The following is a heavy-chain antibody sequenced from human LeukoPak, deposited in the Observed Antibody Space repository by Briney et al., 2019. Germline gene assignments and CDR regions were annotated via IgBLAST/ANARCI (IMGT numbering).Heavy chain of an antibody. V-gene: IGHV3-23*01. CDR1: GFTFSSYA. Sequence: GGSLRLSCAASGFTFSSYAMSWVRQASGKGLEWVSAISGSGCSTYYADSVKGRVTISRDNSKNTLYLQMNSLRAEDTAVYYCAKDRRVEWVNWFDPWAREPWSPSPQ. D-gene: IGHD3-3*01. J-gene: IGHJ5*02. CDR3: AKDRRVEWVNWFDP. CDR2: ISGSGCST.